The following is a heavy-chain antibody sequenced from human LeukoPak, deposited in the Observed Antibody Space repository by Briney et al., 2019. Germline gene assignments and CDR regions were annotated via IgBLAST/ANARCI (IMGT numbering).Heavy chain of an antibody. D-gene: IGHD6-6*01. V-gene: IGHV1-8*01. CDR2: MNPNSGIT. CDR3: ARLPKYSRPLDY. J-gene: IGHJ4*02. CDR1: GYTFTSYD. Sequence: ASVKVSCKASGYTFTSYDINWVRQATGQGLEWMGWMNPNSGITAYAQKFQGRVTMSRDTSISTAYMELSSLRSEDTAVYYCARLPKYSRPLDYWGQGTLATVSS.